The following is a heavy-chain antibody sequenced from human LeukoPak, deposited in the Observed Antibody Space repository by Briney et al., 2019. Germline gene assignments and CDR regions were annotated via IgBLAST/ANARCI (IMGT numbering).Heavy chain of an antibody. CDR2: SSYNGNT. V-gene: IGHV4-59*01. CDR1: GAYFTNYY. D-gene: IGHD4-17*01. J-gene: IGHJ6*03. Sequence: SETLSLTCTVSGAYFTNYYWSFIRQPPGKGLEWIGFSSYNGNTNYNPSLKSRVTISLDMSKNQFSLRLNSVTAADTAVYYCARAYGDYANYYYYYMDVWGKGTTVTVSS. CDR3: ARAYGDYANYYYYYMDV.